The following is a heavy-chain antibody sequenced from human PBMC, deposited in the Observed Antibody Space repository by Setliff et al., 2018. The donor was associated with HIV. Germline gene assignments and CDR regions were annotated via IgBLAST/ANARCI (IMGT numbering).Heavy chain of an antibody. CDR3: VRGVQSPPHYSYYYMDV. V-gene: IGHV1-69*02. D-gene: IGHD3-3*01. J-gene: IGHJ6*03. CDR2: IIPILGVA. Sequence: KVSCKASRSTFNSHTINWVRQAPGQGLDWMGRIIPILGVATYAQRFQGKVTITADKSTSIAYMELTSLRFDEPAMYYCVRGVQSPPHYSYYYMDVWGEGTMVTVSS. CDR1: RSTFNSHT.